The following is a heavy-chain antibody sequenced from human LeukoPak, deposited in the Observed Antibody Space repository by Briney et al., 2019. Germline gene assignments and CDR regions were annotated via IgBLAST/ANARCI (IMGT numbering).Heavy chain of an antibody. CDR1: GYTFTVYY. J-gene: IGHJ4*02. D-gene: IGHD6-13*01. V-gene: IGHV1-2*02. CDR2: IDPNSGGT. Sequence: GASVKVSCKASGYTFTVYYMHWVRQAPGQGAEWMGWIDPNSGGTNYARRFQGRVTMSRDKSITTAFMDLSSLRSDDTAVYYCASGAAAGRFYYFDVWGQGTLVTVSS. CDR3: ASGAAAGRFYYFDV.